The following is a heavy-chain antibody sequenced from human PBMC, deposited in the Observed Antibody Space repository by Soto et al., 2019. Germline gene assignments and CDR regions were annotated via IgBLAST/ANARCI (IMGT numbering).Heavy chain of an antibody. J-gene: IGHJ5*02. Sequence: GASVKVSCKASGYTFTSYGISWVRQAPGQGLEWMGWISSYNGNTNYAQKVQGRVTLTTDTSTGTTYMELRSLRSDDTAVYYCARGPRYCSTTTCFLGVTWFDPSGQGTLVTVSS. V-gene: IGHV1-18*04. D-gene: IGHD2-2*01. CDR1: GYTFTSYG. CDR2: ISSYNGNT. CDR3: ARGPRYCSTTTCFLGVTWFDP.